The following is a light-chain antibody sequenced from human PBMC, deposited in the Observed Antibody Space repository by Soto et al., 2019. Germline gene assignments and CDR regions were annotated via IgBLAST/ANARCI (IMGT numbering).Light chain of an antibody. CDR1: QSVTSSY. Sequence: EIVLTQSPGTLSLSPGERATLSCRASQSVTSSYLAWYQQKPGQAPRLLIYGASSRATGIPDRFGGSWSGTHCTLIFSSLQPDDFSVYDCEQYGILPPLTVGQGTRLVI. J-gene: IGKJ5*01. V-gene: IGKV3-20*01. CDR3: EQYGILPPLT. CDR2: GAS.